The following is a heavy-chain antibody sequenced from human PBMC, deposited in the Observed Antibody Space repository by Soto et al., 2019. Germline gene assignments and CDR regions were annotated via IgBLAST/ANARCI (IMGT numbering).Heavy chain of an antibody. D-gene: IGHD6-25*01. Sequence: PSETLSLTCTVSGDSISSSSYYWGWIRQPPGKGLEWIGSIYYSGSTYYNPSLKSRVTISVDTSKNQFSLKLSSVTAADTAVYYCARQRLLDYYYYGMDVWGQGTTVTVS. CDR1: GDSISSSSYY. CDR2: IYYSGST. V-gene: IGHV4-39*01. CDR3: ARQRLLDYYYYGMDV. J-gene: IGHJ6*02.